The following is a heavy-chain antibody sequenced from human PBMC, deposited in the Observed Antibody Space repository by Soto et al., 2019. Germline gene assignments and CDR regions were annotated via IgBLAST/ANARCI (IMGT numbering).Heavy chain of an antibody. V-gene: IGHV4-34*01. Sequence: SETLSLTCAVYGGSFSGYYCSWIRQPPGKGLEWIGEINHSGSTNYNPSLKSRVTISVDTSKNQFSLKLSFVTAADTSVYYCARVSGWYALDYWGQGTLVTVSS. CDR1: GGSFSGYY. J-gene: IGHJ4*02. D-gene: IGHD6-19*01. CDR2: INHSGST. CDR3: ARVSGWYALDY.